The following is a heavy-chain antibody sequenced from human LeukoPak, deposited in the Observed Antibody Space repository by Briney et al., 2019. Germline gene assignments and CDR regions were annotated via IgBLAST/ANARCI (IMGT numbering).Heavy chain of an antibody. J-gene: IGHJ5*02. V-gene: IGHV3-30-3*01. D-gene: IGHD2-2*01. CDR2: ISYDGSNK. CDR3: AKDANIVVVPVAQTPDWFDP. CDR1: GFTFSSYA. Sequence: GGSLRLSCAASGFTFSSYAMHWVRQAPGKGLEWVAVISYDGSNKYYADSVKGRFTISRDNSKNTLYLQMNSLRAEDTAVYYCAKDANIVVVPVAQTPDWFDPWGQGTLVTVSS.